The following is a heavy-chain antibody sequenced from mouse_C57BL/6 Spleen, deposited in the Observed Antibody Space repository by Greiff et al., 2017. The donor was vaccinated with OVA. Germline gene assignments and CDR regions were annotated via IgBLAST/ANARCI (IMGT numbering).Heavy chain of an antibody. CDR2: INPNNGGT. Sequence: EVQLQPSGPELVQPGASVKISCKASGYTFTDYYMNWVKQSHGKSLEWIGDINPNNGGTSYNQKFKGKATLTVDKSSSTAYMELRSLTSEDSAVYYCADSSGYYYAMDYWGQGTSVTVSS. J-gene: IGHJ4*01. D-gene: IGHD3-2*02. CDR1: GYTFTDYY. CDR3: ADSSGYYYAMDY. V-gene: IGHV1-26*01.